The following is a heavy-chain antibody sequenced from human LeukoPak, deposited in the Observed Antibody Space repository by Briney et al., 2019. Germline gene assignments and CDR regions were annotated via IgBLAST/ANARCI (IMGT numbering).Heavy chain of an antibody. CDR1: GYTFDDYD. CDR2: FNPISGGT. Sequence: GASVKVSCKASGYTFDDYDMHWVRQAPGQGLEWMGWFNPISGGTAYARKFQGRVTMTWDTSISTVYMELIRLTSDDTALSYCARVPRQLLPYFDYWGQGTLVTVSP. V-gene: IGHV1-2*02. CDR3: ARVPRQLLPYFDY. D-gene: IGHD2-15*01. J-gene: IGHJ4*02.